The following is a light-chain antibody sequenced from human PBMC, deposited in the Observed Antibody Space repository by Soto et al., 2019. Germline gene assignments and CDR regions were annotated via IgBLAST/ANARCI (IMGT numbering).Light chain of an antibody. CDR1: QSVSSSY. CDR3: QQYGSSPLT. Sequence: EIVLTQSPGTLSLSPGERATLSCRASQSVSSSYLAWYQQKPGQAPRRLIYGASSRATGIPDRFSGSGSGTEFTLTISRLEPEEFAVYYCQQYGSSPLTFGQGTKVEIK. CDR2: GAS. V-gene: IGKV3-20*01. J-gene: IGKJ1*01.